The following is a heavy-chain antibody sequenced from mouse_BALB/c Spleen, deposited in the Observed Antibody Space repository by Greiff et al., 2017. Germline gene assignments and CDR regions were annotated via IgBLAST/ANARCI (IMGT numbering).Heavy chain of an antibody. V-gene: IGHV14-3*02. CDR1: GFNIKDTY. CDR2: IDPANGNT. Sequence: EVQLQQSGAELVKPGASVKLSCTASGFNIKDTYMHWVKQRPEQGLEWIGRIDPANGNTKYDPKFQGKATITADTSSNTAYLQLSSLTSEDTAVYYCASGYYGSSYVFDYWGQGTTLTVSS. CDR3: ASGYYGSSYVFDY. J-gene: IGHJ2*01. D-gene: IGHD1-1*01.